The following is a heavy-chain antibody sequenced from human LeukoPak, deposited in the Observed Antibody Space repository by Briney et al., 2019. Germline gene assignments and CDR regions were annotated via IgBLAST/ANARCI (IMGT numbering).Heavy chain of an antibody. CDR2: IKSKTDGGKT. V-gene: IGHV3-15*01. Sequence: GGSLRLSCAASGFTFSNAWMSWVRQAPGKGLEWVGRIKSKTDGGKTDYAAPVKGRFTISRDDSKNTLYLQMNSLKTEDTAVYYCTRERELLGYFQHWGQGTPVT. J-gene: IGHJ1*01. D-gene: IGHD1-26*01. CDR1: GFTFSNAW. CDR3: TRERELLGYFQH.